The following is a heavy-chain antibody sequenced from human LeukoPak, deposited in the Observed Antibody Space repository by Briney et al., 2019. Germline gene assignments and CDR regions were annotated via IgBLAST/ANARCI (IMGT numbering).Heavy chain of an antibody. CDR3: ASLGGSSSWLRGY. CDR1: GGSISSSNW. CDR2: IYHSGST. V-gene: IGHV4-4*02. J-gene: IGHJ4*02. D-gene: IGHD6-13*01. Sequence: PSETLSLTCAVSGGSISSSNWWSWVRQPPGKGLEWIGEIYHSGSTNYNPFLKSRVTISVDKSKNQFSLKLSSVTAADTAVYYCASLGGSSSWLRGYWGQGTLVTVSS.